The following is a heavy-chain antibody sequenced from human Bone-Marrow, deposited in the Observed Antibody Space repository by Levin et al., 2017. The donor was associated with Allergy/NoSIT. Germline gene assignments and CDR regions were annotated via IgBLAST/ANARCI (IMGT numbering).Heavy chain of an antibody. CDR1: GFNFSDSY. J-gene: IGHJ4*02. CDR3: ARLRVNPPGYFDY. D-gene: IGHD1-14*01. CDR2: ISSSSSYT. Sequence: GGSLRLSCVASGFNFSDSYVSWIRRAPGKGLEWVSYISSSSSYTNYADSVRGRFTVSRDNAKKSLFLQMNSLRAEDTAIYYCARLRVNPPGYFDYWGQGIPVTVSS. V-gene: IGHV3-11*03.